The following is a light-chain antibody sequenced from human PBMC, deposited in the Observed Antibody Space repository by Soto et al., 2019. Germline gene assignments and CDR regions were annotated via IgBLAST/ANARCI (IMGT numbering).Light chain of an antibody. CDR2: KNN. J-gene: IGLJ2*01. CDR3: AAWDDSLNDVV. Sequence: QSALTQPPSASGTPGQRITISCSGSSSNIGSNTVNCYRQLPGTAPKLLIYKNNQWPSGIPDRFSGSKSGTSASLAISGLQSEDEADYYCAAWDDSLNDVVFGGGTQLTV. V-gene: IGLV1-44*01. CDR1: SSNIGSNT.